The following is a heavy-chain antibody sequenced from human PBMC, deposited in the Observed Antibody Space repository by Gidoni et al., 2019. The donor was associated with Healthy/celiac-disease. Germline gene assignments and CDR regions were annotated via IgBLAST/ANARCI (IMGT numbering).Heavy chain of an antibody. V-gene: IGHV3-23*01. CDR3: AKDEGDYWFDP. D-gene: IGHD2-21*02. Sequence: EVQLLESGGGLVQPGGSRRLPGAPSGFPFRSFALSRVRQAPGKGLEWVSAISGSGGSTYYADSVKGRFTISRDNSKNTLYLQMNSLRAEDTAVYYCAKDEGDYWFDPWGQGTLVTVSS. CDR2: ISGSGGST. CDR1: GFPFRSFA. J-gene: IGHJ5*02.